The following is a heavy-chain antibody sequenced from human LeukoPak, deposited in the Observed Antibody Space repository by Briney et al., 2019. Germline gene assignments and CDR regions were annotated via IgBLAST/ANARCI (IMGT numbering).Heavy chain of an antibody. J-gene: IGHJ4*02. D-gene: IGHD5-18*01. CDR2: IYHSGST. CDR3: ARGESGYSYGYHFDY. Sequence: TLSLTCAVSGGSISSGGYSWSWIRQPPGKGLEWIGYIYHSGSTNYNPSLKSRVTISVDTSKNQFSLKLSSVTAADTAVYYCARGESGYSYGYHFDYWGQGTLVTVSS. CDR1: GGSISSGGYS. V-gene: IGHV4-30-2*01.